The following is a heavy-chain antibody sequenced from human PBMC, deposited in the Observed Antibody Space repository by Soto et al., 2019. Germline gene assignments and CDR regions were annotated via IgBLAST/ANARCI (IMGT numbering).Heavy chain of an antibody. D-gene: IGHD3-10*01. J-gene: IGHJ4*02. CDR2: IIPFHGVT. CDR3: TRDWEITVSTWSFGGF. Sequence: QVQLVQSGAEVKKPGSSVKVSCKASGGTFSPYTINWVRQAPGQGLEWMGRIIPFHGVTNYVQKFQARVTITADKSTSTAYMELSGLRFVDTAMYYCTRDWEITVSTWSFGGFWGRGTLVTVSS. V-gene: IGHV1-69*08. CDR1: GGTFSPYT.